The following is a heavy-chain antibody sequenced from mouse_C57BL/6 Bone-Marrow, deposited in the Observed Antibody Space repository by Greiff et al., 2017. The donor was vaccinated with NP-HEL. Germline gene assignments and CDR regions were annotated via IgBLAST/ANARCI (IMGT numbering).Heavy chain of an antibody. D-gene: IGHD2-3*01. V-gene: IGHV10-1*01. CDR2: IRSKSNNYAT. J-gene: IGHJ2*01. Sequence: EVKLMESGGGLVQPTGSLKLSCAASGFSFNTYAMNWVRQAPGKGLEWVARIRSKSNNYATYYADSLKDRFTISRDDSESMLYLQMNNLKTEDTAMYYCVRQGYDGYYLDYWGQGTTLTVSS. CDR1: GFSFNTYA. CDR3: VRQGYDGYYLDY.